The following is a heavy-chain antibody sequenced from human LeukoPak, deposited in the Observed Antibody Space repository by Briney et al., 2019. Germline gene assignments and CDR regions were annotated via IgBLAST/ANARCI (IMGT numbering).Heavy chain of an antibody. Sequence: SETLSLTCTVSGGSISSGSYYWSWIRQPAGKGLEWIGRIYTSGSTNYNPSLKSRVTISVDTSKNQFSLKLSSVTAADTAVYYCARVPYGSGSYYNYYFDYWGQGTLVTVSS. V-gene: IGHV4-61*02. CDR2: IYTSGST. CDR1: GGSISSGSYY. D-gene: IGHD3-10*01. CDR3: ARVPYGSGSYYNYYFDY. J-gene: IGHJ4*02.